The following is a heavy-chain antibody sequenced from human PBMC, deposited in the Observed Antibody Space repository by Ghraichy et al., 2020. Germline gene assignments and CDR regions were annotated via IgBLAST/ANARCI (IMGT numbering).Heavy chain of an antibody. CDR3: VREGQELGKSGFDL. V-gene: IGHV3-11*06. CDR1: GFNFRDYY. CDR2: ISRNGSDT. D-gene: IGHD1-7*01. J-gene: IGHJ5*02. Sequence: GSLNISCAASGFNFRDYYMSWIRQAPGKGLEWVSLISRNGSDTNYADSVRGRFTISRDNRKSALFLQMNALRADDTAVYYCVREGQELGKSGFDLWGQGTPVPVSS.